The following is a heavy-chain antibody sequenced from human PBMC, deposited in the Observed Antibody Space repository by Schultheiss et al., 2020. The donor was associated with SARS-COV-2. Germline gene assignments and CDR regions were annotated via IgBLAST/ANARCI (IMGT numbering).Heavy chain of an antibody. D-gene: IGHD6-13*01. CDR3: AKDSGGSSWNGYYYGMDV. J-gene: IGHJ6*02. CDR2: ISWNSGSI. Sequence: SLRLSCAASGFTFDDYAMHWVRQAPGKGLEWVSGISWNSGSIGYADSVKGRFTISRDNAKNSLYLQMNSLRAEDTALYYCAKDSGGSSWNGYYYGMDVWGQGTTVTVSS. CDR1: GFTFDDYA. V-gene: IGHV3-9*01.